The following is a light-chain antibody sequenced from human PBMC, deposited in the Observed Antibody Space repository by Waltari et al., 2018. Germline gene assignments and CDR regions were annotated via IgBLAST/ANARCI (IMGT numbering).Light chain of an antibody. J-gene: IGLJ2*01. CDR3: QVWDTSSDHLVV. V-gene: IGLV3-21*02. Sequence: SYVLTQPPSVSVAPGQTATITCGEDNIGSNVVHWYQHKPGQAPLLVVYDDDARPSGIPERFSGSNSGTTATLIIVGVEAADEADYYCQVWDTSSDHLVVFGGGTRLTVL. CDR2: DDD. CDR1: NIGSNV.